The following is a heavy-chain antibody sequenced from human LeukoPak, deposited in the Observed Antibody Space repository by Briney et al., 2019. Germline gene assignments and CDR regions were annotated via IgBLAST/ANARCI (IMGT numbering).Heavy chain of an antibody. Sequence: PSETLSLTCAVYGGSFSGYYWSWIRQPPGKGLEWIGEINHSGSTNYNPSLKSRVTISVDTSKNQFSLKLTSVTAADTAVYYCARGGGSYYTDYWGQGILVTVSS. CDR2: INHSGST. CDR1: GGSFSGYY. V-gene: IGHV4-34*01. CDR3: ARGGGSYYTDY. J-gene: IGHJ4*02. D-gene: IGHD1-26*01.